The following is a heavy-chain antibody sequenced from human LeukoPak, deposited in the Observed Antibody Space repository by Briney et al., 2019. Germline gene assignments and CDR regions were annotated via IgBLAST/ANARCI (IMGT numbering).Heavy chain of an antibody. V-gene: IGHV3-33*01. CDR1: GFTFRTYG. Sequence: QPGGSLRLSCAASGFTFRTYGMHWVRQAPGKGLEWVAVIWYDGSKEYYADSVKGRFTISRDNSKNTLYLQMNSLRAEDTAVYYCARADYGGKPYDYTLDVWGQGTTVTVSS. CDR2: IWYDGSKE. D-gene: IGHD4-23*01. CDR3: ARADYGGKPYDYTLDV. J-gene: IGHJ6*02.